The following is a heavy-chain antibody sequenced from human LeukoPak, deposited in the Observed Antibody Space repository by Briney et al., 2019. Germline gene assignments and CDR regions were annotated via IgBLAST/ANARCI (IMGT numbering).Heavy chain of an antibody. CDR3: AREEGYCSSTSCFPDAFDI. CDR1: GGSISSGGYY. Sequence: PSQTLSLTCTVSGGSISSGGYYWSWIRQPPGKGLEWIGYIYHSGSTNYNPSLKSRVTISVDTSKNQFSLKLSSVTAADTAVYYCAREEGYCSSTSCFPDAFDIWGQGTMVTVSS. V-gene: IGHV4-30-2*01. J-gene: IGHJ3*02. D-gene: IGHD2-2*01. CDR2: IYHSGST.